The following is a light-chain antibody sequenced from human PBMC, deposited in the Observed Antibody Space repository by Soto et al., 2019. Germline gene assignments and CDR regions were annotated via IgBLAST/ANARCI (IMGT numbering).Light chain of an antibody. CDR1: QDIKDF. Sequence: DIQMTQSPSSLSASVGDRVTITCQASQDIKDFLNWYQQKPGTAPKLLIYDASNLEPGVPSRFSGRGSGTDFTFTIASLQPEDIATYYCQQYDGLPPYTFGQGTKLEIK. V-gene: IGKV1-33*01. CDR3: QQYDGLPPYT. J-gene: IGKJ2*01. CDR2: DAS.